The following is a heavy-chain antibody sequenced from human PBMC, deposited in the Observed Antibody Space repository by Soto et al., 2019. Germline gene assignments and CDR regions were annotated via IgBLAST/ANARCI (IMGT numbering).Heavy chain of an antibody. Sequence: PSETLSLTCAVSGGSMNNNYWSWIRQPPGKRLEWIGYIYHSGSTNYNPSLKSRVTISVDTSKNQFSLQLSSVTAADTAVYYCARGNGWYYYWGQGTLVTVSS. CDR2: IYHSGST. D-gene: IGHD6-19*01. J-gene: IGHJ4*02. CDR3: ARGNGWYYY. V-gene: IGHV4-59*01. CDR1: GGSMNNNY.